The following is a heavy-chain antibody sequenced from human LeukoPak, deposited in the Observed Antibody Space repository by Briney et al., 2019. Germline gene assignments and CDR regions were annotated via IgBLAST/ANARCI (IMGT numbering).Heavy chain of an antibody. J-gene: IGHJ4*02. CDR3: ARDFSDNWNPLYYFDY. Sequence: ASVKVSCKASGYTFTGYYMHWVRQAPGQGLEWMGWINPNSGGTNYAQKFQGRVTMTRDTSISTAYMELSRLRSDDTAVYYCARDFSDNWNPLYYFDYWGQGTLVTVSS. V-gene: IGHV1-2*02. D-gene: IGHD1-20*01. CDR2: INPNSGGT. CDR1: GYTFTGYY.